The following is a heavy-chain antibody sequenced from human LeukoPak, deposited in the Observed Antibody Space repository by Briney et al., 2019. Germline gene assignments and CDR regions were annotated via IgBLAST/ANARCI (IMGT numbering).Heavy chain of an antibody. CDR3: ARVTDDILTGYYHRFNWFDP. J-gene: IGHJ5*02. D-gene: IGHD3-9*01. CDR1: GGSISSYY. V-gene: IGHV4-4*07. CDR2: IYISGST. Sequence: SETLSLTCTVSGGSISSYYWSWIRQPAGKGLEWIGRIYISGSTNYNPSLKSRVTMSVDTSKNQFSLKLSSVTAADTAVYYCARVTDDILTGYYHRFNWFDPWGQGTLVTVSS.